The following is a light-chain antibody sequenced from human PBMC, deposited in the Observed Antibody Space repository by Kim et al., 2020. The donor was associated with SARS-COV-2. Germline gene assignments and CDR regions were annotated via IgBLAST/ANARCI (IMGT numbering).Light chain of an antibody. Sequence: GQRVTISCSGSSSNVEHNYVYWYQQFPGTAPKVLIYRNTEWPSGVPDRFSGSNSGASASLAISGLRSEDEADYYCAAWDGSLSGPVFGGGAQLTVL. CDR1: SSNVEHNY. V-gene: IGLV1-47*01. J-gene: IGLJ3*02. CDR3: AAWDGSLSGPV. CDR2: RNT.